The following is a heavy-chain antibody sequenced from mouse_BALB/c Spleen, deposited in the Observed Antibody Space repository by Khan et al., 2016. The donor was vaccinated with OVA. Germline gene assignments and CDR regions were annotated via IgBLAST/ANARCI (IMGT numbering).Heavy chain of an antibody. CDR2: IYPGDGAT. Sequence: QVRLQQSGAELARPGASVKLSCKASGYTFTSYWMQWVKQSPGQGLEWIGAIYPGDGATRYTQKFKGKATLNADKSSSTAYMQRSSLASEDSAVYYCATIYYDYGWGQGTLVTVSA. J-gene: IGHJ3*02. D-gene: IGHD2-4*01. CDR3: ATIYYDYG. V-gene: IGHV1-87*01. CDR1: GYTFTSYW.